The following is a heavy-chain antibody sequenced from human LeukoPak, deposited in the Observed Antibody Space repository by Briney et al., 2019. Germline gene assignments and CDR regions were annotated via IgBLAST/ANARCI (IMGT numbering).Heavy chain of an antibody. V-gene: IGHV4-61*02. CDR1: GGSISSGSYY. Sequence: PSETLSLTCTVSGGSISSGSYYWSWIRQPAGKGLEWIGRIYTSGSTNYNPSLKSRVTISVDTSKNQFSLKLSSVTAADTAVYYCARGTGEGYSYGQYYFDYWGQGTLVTVSS. CDR3: ARGTGEGYSYGQYYFDY. D-gene: IGHD5-18*01. J-gene: IGHJ4*02. CDR2: IYTSGST.